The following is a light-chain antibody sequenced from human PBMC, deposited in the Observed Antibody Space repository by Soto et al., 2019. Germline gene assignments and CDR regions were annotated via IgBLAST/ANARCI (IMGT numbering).Light chain of an antibody. CDR1: QSVSSSY. Sequence: EIMLTQPPGTLSLSPGERPTLSCSASQSVSSSYLAWYQQKPGQAPRLLIYGASSRATGIPDRFSGSGSGTDFTLTISRLEPEDFAVYYCQQYGSSPWTFGQGTKV. J-gene: IGKJ1*01. CDR3: QQYGSSPWT. CDR2: GAS. V-gene: IGKV3-20*01.